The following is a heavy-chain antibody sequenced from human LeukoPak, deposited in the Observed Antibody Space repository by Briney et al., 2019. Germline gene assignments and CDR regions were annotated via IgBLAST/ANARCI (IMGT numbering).Heavy chain of an antibody. CDR3: ARQSNCGGDCYSIWFDP. CDR1: GGSISSDY. V-gene: IGHV4-4*07. D-gene: IGHD2-21*02. CDR2: IYTSGST. Sequence: SETLSLTCTVSGGSISSDYWIWIRQSAGKGLEWIGRIYTSGSTNYNPSLKGRVTMSVDTSKNQFSLKLTSVTAADTAVYYCARQSNCGGDCYSIWFDPWGQGTLVTVSS. J-gene: IGHJ5*02.